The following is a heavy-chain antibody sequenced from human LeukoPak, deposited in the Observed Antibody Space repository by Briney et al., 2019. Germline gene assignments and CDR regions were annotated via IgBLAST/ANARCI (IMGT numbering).Heavy chain of an antibody. CDR1: GFTFSSYW. J-gene: IGHJ4*02. CDR2: IISDGTGT. Sequence: GGSLRLSCAASGFTFSSYWMHWVRQAPGKGLVWVSRIISDGTGTSYADSVKGRFTISRDNAKNTLYLQMNSLSAEDTAVYFCVRDSHYPPDYWGEGTLVTVSS. D-gene: IGHD4-11*01. V-gene: IGHV3-74*01. CDR3: VRDSHYPPDY.